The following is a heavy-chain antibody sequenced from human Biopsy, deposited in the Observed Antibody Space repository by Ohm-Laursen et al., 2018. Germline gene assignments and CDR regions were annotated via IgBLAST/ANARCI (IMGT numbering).Heavy chain of an antibody. CDR3: ALASFDY. CDR2: INPGGNST. J-gene: IGHJ4*02. Sequence: GASVKVSCKVSGYTFTTYYIHWVRQAPGQGLEWMGIINPGGNSTAYTQNFQGRVTMTWDTSTTTVYMELSSLRSEDTAVYYCALASFDYWGQGTLVTVSS. V-gene: IGHV1-46*01. CDR1: GYTFTTYY.